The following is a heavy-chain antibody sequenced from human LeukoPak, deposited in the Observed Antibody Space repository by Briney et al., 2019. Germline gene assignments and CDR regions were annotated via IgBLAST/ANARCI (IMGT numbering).Heavy chain of an antibody. Sequence: GGSLRLSCAASGFTFSSYAMSWVRQAPGKGLEWVSAISGSGGSTYYADSVKGRLTISRDNSKNTLYLQMISLRAEDTAVYYCAKDSAEYYYEDYFDYWGQGTLVTVSS. V-gene: IGHV3-23*01. CDR1: GFTFSSYA. J-gene: IGHJ4*02. D-gene: IGHD3-22*01. CDR2: ISGSGGST. CDR3: AKDSAEYYYEDYFDY.